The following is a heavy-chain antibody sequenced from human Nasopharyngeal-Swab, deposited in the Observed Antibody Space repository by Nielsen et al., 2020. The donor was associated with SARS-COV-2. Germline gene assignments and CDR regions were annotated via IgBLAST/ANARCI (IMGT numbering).Heavy chain of an antibody. CDR2: ISYDGSNK. CDR3: ASGGYGDYDAYYYGMDV. Sequence: GESLKISCAASGFTFNNYAMHWVRQAPGKGLEWVAVISYDGSNKYYADSVKGRFTISRDNAKNSLYLQMNSLRAEDTAVYYCASGGYGDYDAYYYGMDVWGQGTTVTVSS. V-gene: IGHV3-30*04. J-gene: IGHJ6*02. D-gene: IGHD4-17*01. CDR1: GFTFNNYA.